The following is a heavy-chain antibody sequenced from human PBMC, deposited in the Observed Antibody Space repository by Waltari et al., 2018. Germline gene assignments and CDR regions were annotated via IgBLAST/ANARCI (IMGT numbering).Heavy chain of an antibody. CDR3: AREMYYYDSSGYSDY. CDR2: IIPILGIA. Sequence: QVQLVQSGAEVKKPGSSVKVSCKASGGTFSSYTISWGRQAPGQGLEWMGRIIPILGIANYAQKFQGRVTITADKSTSTAYMELSSLRSEDTAVYYCAREMYYYDSSGYSDYWGQGTLVTVSS. V-gene: IGHV1-69*08. CDR1: GGTFSSYT. J-gene: IGHJ4*02. D-gene: IGHD3-22*01.